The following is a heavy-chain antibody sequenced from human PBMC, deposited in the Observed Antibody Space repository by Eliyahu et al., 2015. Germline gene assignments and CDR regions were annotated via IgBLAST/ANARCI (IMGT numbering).Heavy chain of an antibody. J-gene: IGHJ4*02. CDR1: GFPLSDHY. D-gene: IGHD2-2*03. CDR3: STWMSGVKTY. Sequence: EVQLVESGGGLVQPGGSLXLXCAAXGFPLSDHYMXWVRQAPGKGLEWVGRTTNKATAYTTQYAASVKGRFTISRDDSKNSLYLQMNSLQTEDTAVYYCSTWMSGVKTYWGQGTLVTVSS. V-gene: IGHV3-72*01. CDR2: TTNKATAYTT.